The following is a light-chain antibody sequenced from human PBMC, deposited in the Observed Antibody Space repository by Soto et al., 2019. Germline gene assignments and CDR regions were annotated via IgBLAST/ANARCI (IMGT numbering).Light chain of an antibody. CDR2: DVD. CDR1: SADVGTSNF. Sequence: QSVLTQPASVSVSPGQSITISCTGISADVGTSNFVSWYQHHPCTAPRLILYDVDNRPSGVSNRFSGSKSGDTASLTISGLQAADEADYYCSSYTRGXLYVVGTGTKVXV. J-gene: IGLJ1*01. V-gene: IGLV2-14*03. CDR3: SSYTRGXLYV.